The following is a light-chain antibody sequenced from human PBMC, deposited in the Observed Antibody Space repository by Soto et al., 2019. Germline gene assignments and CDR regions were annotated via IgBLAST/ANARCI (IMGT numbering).Light chain of an antibody. CDR2: GAS. CDR1: QTLRRTY. Sequence: EIVLMQSPGTLSLSPGERATLSCRASQTLRRTYIAWYQQKPGQAPRVLIYGASNRAAGIPARFSGSGSGTDITLTISSLEPEDFAIYYCQRQYWPPITFGQGTRLEI. J-gene: IGKJ5*01. CDR3: QRQYWPPIT. V-gene: IGKV3-20*01.